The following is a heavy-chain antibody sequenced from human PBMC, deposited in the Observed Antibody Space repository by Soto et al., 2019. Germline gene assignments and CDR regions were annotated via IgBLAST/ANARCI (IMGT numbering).Heavy chain of an antibody. Sequence: SETLSLTCTVSGGSISSYYWSWIRQPPGKGLEWIGYIYYSGSTNYNPSLKSRVTISVDTSKNQFSLKLSSVTAADTAVYYCARHDGPFVRQHFDYWGQGTLVTVSS. CDR2: IYYSGST. V-gene: IGHV4-59*08. CDR3: ARHDGPFVRQHFDY. J-gene: IGHJ4*02. D-gene: IGHD1-1*01. CDR1: GGSISSYY.